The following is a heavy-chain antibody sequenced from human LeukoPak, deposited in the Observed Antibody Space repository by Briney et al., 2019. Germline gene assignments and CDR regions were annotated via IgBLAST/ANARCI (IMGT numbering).Heavy chain of an antibody. V-gene: IGHV1-2*02. Sequence: GASVKVSCKASGYTFTGYYMHWVRQAPGQGLEWMGWINLNSGGTNYAQKFQGRVTMTRDTSISTAYMELSRLRSDDTAVYYCARDSNSYGSGSLNWFDPWGQGTLVTVSS. CDR2: INLNSGGT. J-gene: IGHJ5*02. CDR1: GYTFTGYY. CDR3: ARDSNSYGSGSLNWFDP. D-gene: IGHD3-10*01.